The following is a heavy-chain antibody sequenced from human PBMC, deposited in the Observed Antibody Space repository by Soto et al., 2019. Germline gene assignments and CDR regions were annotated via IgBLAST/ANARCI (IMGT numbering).Heavy chain of an antibody. J-gene: IGHJ5*02. CDR1: GGSISSYY. CDR3: ARRLGYCSGGSCYAGYNWFDP. Sequence: SETLSLTCTVSGGSISSYYWSWIRQPPGKGLEWIGYIYYSGSTNYNPSLKSRVTISVDTSKNQFSLKLSSVTAADTAVYYCARRLGYCSGGSCYAGYNWFDPWGQGTLVTVSS. CDR2: IYYSGST. V-gene: IGHV4-59*01. D-gene: IGHD2-15*01.